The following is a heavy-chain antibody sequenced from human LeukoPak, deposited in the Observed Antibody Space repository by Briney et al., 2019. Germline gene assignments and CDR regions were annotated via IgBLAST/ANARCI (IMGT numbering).Heavy chain of an antibody. V-gene: IGHV4-34*01. J-gene: IGHJ4*02. Sequence: SETLSLTCAVCGGSFSGYYWSWIRQPPGKGLEWIGEINHSGSTNYNPSLKSRVTISVDTSKNQFSLKLSSVTAADTAVYYCAGDSSGWYSYWGQGTLVTVSS. CDR2: INHSGST. CDR3: AGDSSGWYSY. D-gene: IGHD6-19*01. CDR1: GGSFSGYY.